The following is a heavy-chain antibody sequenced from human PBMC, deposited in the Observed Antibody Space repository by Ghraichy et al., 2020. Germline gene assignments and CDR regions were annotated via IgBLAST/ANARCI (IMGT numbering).Heavy chain of an antibody. D-gene: IGHD4-17*01. V-gene: IGHV1-18*04. Sequence: ASVKVSCKASGYTFTSYGISWVRQAPGQGLEWMGWISAYNGNTNYAQKLQGRVTMTTDTSTSTAYMELRSLRSDYTAVYYCARTPTDYGDDDVPLGFDYWGQGTLVTVSS. J-gene: IGHJ4*02. CDR1: GYTFTSYG. CDR2: ISAYNGNT. CDR3: ARTPTDYGDDDVPLGFDY.